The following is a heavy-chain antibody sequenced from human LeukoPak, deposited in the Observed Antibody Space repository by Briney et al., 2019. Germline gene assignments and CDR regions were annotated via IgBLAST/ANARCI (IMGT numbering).Heavy chain of an antibody. CDR2: IIPIFGTA. V-gene: IGHV1-69*13. CDR1: GGTFSSYA. D-gene: IGHD3-22*01. J-gene: IGHJ3*02. CDR3: ARDRGDYDSSGYYYPDAFDI. Sequence: ASVKVSCKASGGTFSSYAISWVRQAPGQGLEWMGGIIPIFGTANYAQKFQGRVTITADESTSTAYMELSSLRAEDTGVYYCARDRGDYDSSGYYYPDAFDIWGQGTMGTVSS.